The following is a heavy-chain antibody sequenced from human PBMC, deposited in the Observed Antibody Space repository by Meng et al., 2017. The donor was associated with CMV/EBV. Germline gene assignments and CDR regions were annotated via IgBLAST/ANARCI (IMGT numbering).Heavy chain of an antibody. J-gene: IGHJ6*02. CDR2: IIPVFGSP. CDR3: AWPAQGNHYYYYALDV. CDR1: GAAFLNFA. V-gene: IGHV1-69*05. Sequence: PVKVSCTASGAAFLNFALNWVRQAPGQGLEWMGGIIPVFGSPEYARKFQGRLTITTDASTTTAYMKLNGLTSEDTAVYYCAWPAQGNHYYYYALDVWGQGTTVTVSS. D-gene: IGHD3-22*01.